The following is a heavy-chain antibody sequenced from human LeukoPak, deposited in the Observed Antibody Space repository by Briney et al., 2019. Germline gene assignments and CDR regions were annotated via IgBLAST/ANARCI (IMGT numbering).Heavy chain of an antibody. V-gene: IGHV3-53*01. D-gene: IGHD5-12*01. J-gene: IGHJ4*02. CDR1: GFTVSNNY. CDR3: ARDSDSGYGPFAS. CDR2: IHSGGTT. Sequence: GGSLRLSCAASGFTVSNNYMSWVRQAPGKGLEWVSVIHSGGTTNYADSVQGRFTISRDSSKTTVYLHMNSLRAEDTAVYYCARDSDSGYGPFASWGQGTLVTVSS.